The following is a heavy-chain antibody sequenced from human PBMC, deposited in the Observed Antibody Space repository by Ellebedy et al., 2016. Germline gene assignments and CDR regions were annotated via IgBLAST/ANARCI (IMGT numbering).Heavy chain of an antibody. CDR2: ISYDGSNK. V-gene: IGHV3-30*03. CDR3: ASVGGDIVVVPAAIDYYYGMDV. Sequence: GGSLRLSCAASGFTFSSYGMHWVRQAPGKGLEWVAVISYDGSNKYYADSVKGRFTISRDNSKNTLYLQMNSLRAEDTAVYYCASVGGDIVVVPAAIDYYYGMDVWGQGTTVTVSS. J-gene: IGHJ6*02. D-gene: IGHD2-2*01. CDR1: GFTFSSYG.